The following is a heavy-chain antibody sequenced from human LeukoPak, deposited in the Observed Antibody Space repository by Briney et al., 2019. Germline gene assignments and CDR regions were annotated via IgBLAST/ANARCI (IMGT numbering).Heavy chain of an antibody. CDR1: GDSVSSNLAT. Sequence: SQTLSLTCAIAGDSVSSNLATWNWVRQSPSRGLGWLGRTYYRSKWSYDYAESVKSRIIIIPNTSKNQFSLQLNSVTPEDTAVYYCARVRSGIFEYWGQGILVTVSP. D-gene: IGHD3-10*01. CDR2: TYYRSKWSY. V-gene: IGHV6-1*01. J-gene: IGHJ4*02. CDR3: ARVRSGIFEY.